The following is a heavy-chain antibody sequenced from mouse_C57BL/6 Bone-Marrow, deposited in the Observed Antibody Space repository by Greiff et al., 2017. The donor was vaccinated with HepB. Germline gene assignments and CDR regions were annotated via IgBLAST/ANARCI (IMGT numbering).Heavy chain of an antibody. CDR2: IYPRSGNT. CDR3: ARKGRQLRLRAMDY. J-gene: IGHJ4*01. CDR1: GYTFTSYG. Sequence: QVQLQQSGAELARPGASVKLSCKASGYTFTSYGISWVKQRTGQGLEWIGEIYPRSGNTYYNEKFKGKATLTADKSSSTAYMELRSLTSEDSAVYFCARKGRQLRLRAMDYWGQGTSVTVSS. D-gene: IGHD3-2*02. V-gene: IGHV1-81*01.